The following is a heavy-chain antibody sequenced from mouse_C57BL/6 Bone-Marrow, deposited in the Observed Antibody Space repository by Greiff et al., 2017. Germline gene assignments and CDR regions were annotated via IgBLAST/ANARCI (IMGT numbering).Heavy chain of an antibody. J-gene: IGHJ4*01. CDR3: ARKGITYYYDDYAMYY. D-gene: IGHD2-4*01. CDR1: GFSLTSYA. Sequence: QVQLKESGPGLVAPSQSLSITCTVSGFSLTSYAISWVRQPPGKGLEWLGVIWNCGGTNYNSALKSRLSISKNNSESQVFLKMNSLQTDDTARYYCARKGITYYYDDYAMYYWCQGTSVTVSS. CDR2: IWNCGGT. V-gene: IGHV2-9-1*01.